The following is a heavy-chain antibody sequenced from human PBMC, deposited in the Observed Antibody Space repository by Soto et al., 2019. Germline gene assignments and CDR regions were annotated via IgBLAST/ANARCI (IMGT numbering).Heavy chain of an antibody. D-gene: IGHD3-10*01. CDR2: ISASKGST. V-gene: IGHV1-18*01. J-gene: IGHJ4*02. CDR1: GYTFTIYG. Sequence: ASVKVSCKASGYTFTIYGISWVRKAPGPGLEWMGWISASKGSTHYAQEVQGRISMTTDTSTNTAYMEVRSLRSYDTAVYYCARDRSDYCASRSHYVYSGQGTPVTVSS. CDR3: ARDRSDYCASRSHYVY.